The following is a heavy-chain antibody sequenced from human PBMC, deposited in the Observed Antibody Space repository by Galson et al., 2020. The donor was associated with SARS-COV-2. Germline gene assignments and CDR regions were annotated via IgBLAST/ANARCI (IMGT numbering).Heavy chain of an antibody. CDR1: GFTFSDYY. J-gene: IGHJ6*02. D-gene: IGHD6-19*01. CDR3: ARVKAVAGTSYYYYYGMDV. CDR2: ISSSGSTI. Sequence: GGSLRLSCAASGFTFSDYYMSWIRQAPGKGLEWVSYISSSGSTIYYADSVKGRFTISRDNAKNSLYLQMNSLRAEDTAVYYCARVKAVAGTSYYYYYGMDVWGQGTTVTVSS. V-gene: IGHV3-11*01.